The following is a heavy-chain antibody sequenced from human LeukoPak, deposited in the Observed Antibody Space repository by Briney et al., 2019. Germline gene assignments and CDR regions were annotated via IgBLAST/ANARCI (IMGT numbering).Heavy chain of an antibody. V-gene: IGHV3-74*01. CDR2: INSDGSIT. Sequence: PGGSLRLSCAASGFTFTTYWMHWVRQAPGKGLVWVSHINSDGSITSYADPVKGRFTISRDNAKNTLYLQMNSLRAEDTAVYYCAAASWYYDSSGYYPPYWGQGTLVTVSS. CDR3: AAASWYYDSSGYYPPY. D-gene: IGHD3-22*01. J-gene: IGHJ4*02. CDR1: GFTFTTYW.